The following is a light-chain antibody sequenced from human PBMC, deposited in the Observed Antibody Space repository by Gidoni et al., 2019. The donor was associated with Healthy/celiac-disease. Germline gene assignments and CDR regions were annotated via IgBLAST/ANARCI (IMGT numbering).Light chain of an antibody. CDR1: QSISSY. Sequence: IQMHQSPSSLSASVGDRGTSTCRTSQSISSYLNLYQQKPGKAPKRLIYAASSLQSGVPPRFSGSGSGADFTLTTSSLQPEDFATYYCQQSYSTSYTFGQGTKLEIK. J-gene: IGKJ2*01. CDR2: AAS. V-gene: IGKV1-39*01. CDR3: QQSYSTSYT.